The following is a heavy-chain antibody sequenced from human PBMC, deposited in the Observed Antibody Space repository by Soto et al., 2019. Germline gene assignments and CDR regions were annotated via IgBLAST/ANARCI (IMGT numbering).Heavy chain of an antibody. CDR3: AKDIKSSSWYFDYYYYGMDV. J-gene: IGHJ6*02. V-gene: IGHV3-43*01. CDR2: ISWDGGST. Sequence: GSLSLSCAASGFTFDDYTMHWVRQAPGKGLEWVSLISWDGGSTYYADSVKGRFTISRDNSKNSLYLQMNSLRTEDTALYYCAKDIKSSSWYFDYYYYGMDVWGQGT. CDR1: GFTFDDYT. D-gene: IGHD6-13*01.